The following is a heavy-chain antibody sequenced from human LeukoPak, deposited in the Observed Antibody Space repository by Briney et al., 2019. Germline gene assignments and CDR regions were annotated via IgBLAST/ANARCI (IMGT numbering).Heavy chain of an antibody. V-gene: IGHV7-4-1*02. CDR1: GYTFTGYA. Sequence: ASVKVSCTASGYTFTGYAMNWVRQAPGQGLEWMGWINTNTGNPTYAQGFTGRFVFSLDTSVSTAYLQISSLKAEDTAVYYCARDPSIYAMDVWGQGTTVTVSS. CDR2: INTNTGNP. J-gene: IGHJ6*02. CDR3: ARDPSIYAMDV.